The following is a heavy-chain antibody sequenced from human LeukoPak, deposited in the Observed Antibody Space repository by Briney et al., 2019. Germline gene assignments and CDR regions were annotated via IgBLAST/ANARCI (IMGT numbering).Heavy chain of an antibody. CDR1: GYTFTSYA. J-gene: IGHJ4*02. D-gene: IGHD1-26*01. CDR2: INAGNGNT. Sequence: ASVKVSCKASGYTFTSYAMHWVRQAPGQRLEWMGWINAGNGNTKYSQKFQGRVTITRDTSASTAYMELSSLRSEDTAVYYCAREFKVSPLRWDALGYWGQGTLVTVSS. V-gene: IGHV1-3*01. CDR3: AREFKVSPLRWDALGY.